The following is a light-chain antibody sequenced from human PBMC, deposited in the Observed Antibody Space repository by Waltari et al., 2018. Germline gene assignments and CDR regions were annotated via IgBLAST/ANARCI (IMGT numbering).Light chain of an antibody. V-gene: IGLV3-19*01. J-gene: IGLJ3*02. CDR2: GRN. Sequence: SSELTQDPAVSVALGQTVRITCQGDRLRTYYVTWYQQKPGQAPTVVMYGRNKRPSGVPDRFSGSSSGKMASLTITGAQAEDEADYYCNCRDSSGDLHWVFGGGTKVTVL. CDR3: NCRDSSGDLHWV. CDR1: RLRTYY.